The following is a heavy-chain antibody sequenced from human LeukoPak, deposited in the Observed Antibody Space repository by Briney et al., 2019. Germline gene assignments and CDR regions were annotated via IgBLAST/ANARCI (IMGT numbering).Heavy chain of an antibody. J-gene: IGHJ4*02. CDR2: ISGSGTYI. V-gene: IGHV3-21*06. CDR3: ARDYCTTTTCLDY. CDR1: GFTFSSYT. Sequence: GGSLRLSCAASGFTFSSYTMNWVRQAPGKGLEWVSSISGSGTYIYYADSVKGRFTISRDDSENMVYLQMNRLRGDDTALYYCARDYCTTTTCLDYWGQGALVTVAS. D-gene: IGHD2-2*01.